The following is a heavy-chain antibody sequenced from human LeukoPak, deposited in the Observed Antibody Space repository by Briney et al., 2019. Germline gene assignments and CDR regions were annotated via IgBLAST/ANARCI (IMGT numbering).Heavy chain of an antibody. CDR2: IYQSGST. J-gene: IGHJ3*02. D-gene: IGHD2-15*01. V-gene: IGHV4-38-2*02. Sequence: PPETLSLTCTVSGYTISSGYYWGWIRQPPGKGLEWIGSIYQSGSTYYNPSLKSRVTISVDTSKNQFSLKLNSVTAADTAVYYCARELYCSGGSCHSRDAFGIWGQGTMVTVSS. CDR1: GYTISSGYY. CDR3: ARELYCSGGSCHSRDAFGI.